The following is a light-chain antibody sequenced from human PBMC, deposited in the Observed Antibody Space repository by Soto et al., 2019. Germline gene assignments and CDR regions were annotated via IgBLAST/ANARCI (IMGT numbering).Light chain of an antibody. CDR3: QKYNSAPRT. Sequence: DIQMTQSPSSLSASVGDRVTITCRASQGISNYLAWYQQKPGKVPKLLIYAASTSPSGVPARFSGSGSGTEFTLTISSLQPEEVATYYCQKYNSAPRTFGQGTKVEIK. CDR1: QGISNY. J-gene: IGKJ1*01. CDR2: AAS. V-gene: IGKV1-27*01.